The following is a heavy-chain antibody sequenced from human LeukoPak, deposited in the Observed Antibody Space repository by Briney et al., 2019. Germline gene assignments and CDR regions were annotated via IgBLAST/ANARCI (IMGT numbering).Heavy chain of an antibody. CDR2: IIPIFGTA. CDR3: ATSFAGYSPDAFDI. J-gene: IGHJ3*02. V-gene: IGHV1-69*06. CDR1: GGTFSSYA. D-gene: IGHD6-13*01. Sequence: GSSVKLSYKAPGGTFSSYAISWVRQAPGQGLEWMGGIIPIFGTANYAQKFQGRVTITADKSTSTAYMELSSLRSEDTAVYYCATSFAGYSPDAFDIWGQGTMVTVSS.